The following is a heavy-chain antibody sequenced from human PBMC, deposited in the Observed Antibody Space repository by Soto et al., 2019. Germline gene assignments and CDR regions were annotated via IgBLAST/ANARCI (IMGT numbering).Heavy chain of an antibody. V-gene: IGHV4-31*03. J-gene: IGHJ6*02. CDR1: GGSISSGGYY. Sequence: SETLSLTCTVSGGSISSGGYYWSCIRQHPGKSLEWIGDIYYSGSTYYNPSLKSRVTISVDTSKNHFSLKLSSVIAADTVVFYCARDNSSGYPNYYYYGMDVWGQGTTVTVSS. D-gene: IGHD3-22*01. CDR2: IYYSGST. CDR3: ARDNSSGYPNYYYYGMDV.